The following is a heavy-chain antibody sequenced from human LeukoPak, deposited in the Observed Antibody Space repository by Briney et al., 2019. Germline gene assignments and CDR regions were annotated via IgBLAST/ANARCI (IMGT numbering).Heavy chain of an antibody. Sequence: SQTLSLTCTVSGGSISSGSYYWSWIRQPAGKGLEWIGRIYTSGSTNYNPSLKSRVTISVDTSKNQFSLKLSSVTAADTAVYYCARGLEGARWSYYDSSGPGGDAFDIWGQGTMVTVSS. CDR3: ARGLEGARWSYYDSSGPGGDAFDI. J-gene: IGHJ3*02. CDR1: GGSISSGSYY. V-gene: IGHV4-61*02. D-gene: IGHD3-22*01. CDR2: IYTSGST.